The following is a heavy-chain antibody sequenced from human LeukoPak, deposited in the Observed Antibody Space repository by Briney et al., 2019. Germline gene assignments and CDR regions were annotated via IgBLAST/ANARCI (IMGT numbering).Heavy chain of an antibody. CDR1: GGTFSSYA. V-gene: IGHV1-69*04. CDR2: FIPILGIA. J-gene: IGHJ4*02. D-gene: IGHD3-22*01. Sequence: SVKVSCKASGGTFSSYAISWVRQAPGQGLEWMGRFIPILGIANYAQKFQGRVTITADKSTSTAYMELSSLRSEDTAVYYCATSATIVVVSYYFDYWGQGTLVTVSS. CDR3: ATSATIVVVSYYFDY.